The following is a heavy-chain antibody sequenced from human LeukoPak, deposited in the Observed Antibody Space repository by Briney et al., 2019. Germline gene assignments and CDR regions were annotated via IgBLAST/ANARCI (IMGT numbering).Heavy chain of an antibody. J-gene: IGHJ6*02. CDR1: AFTSSIYE. CDR2: ISSSGTPI. D-gene: IGHD3-3*01. Sequence: GGSLRPACPASAFTSSIYEMNWVRQAPGKGLEWDSYISSSGTPIFYTDSGKGRFTISRDNAKDSLYLQMNSLRVEDRAVYYGAREIDDLGYGRDVWGQGTTVTVSS. V-gene: IGHV3-48*03. CDR3: AREIDDLGYGRDV.